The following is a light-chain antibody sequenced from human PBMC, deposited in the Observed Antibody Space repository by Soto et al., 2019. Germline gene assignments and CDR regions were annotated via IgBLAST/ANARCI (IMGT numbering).Light chain of an antibody. CDR1: SNNY. Sequence: GQSVTISCTGFSNNYVSWYQQHPGKAPKLMIYEVTKRPSGVPDRFSGSKSGDTASLTVSGLQAEDEADYYCNSYAGNNNVLFGGGTQLTVL. J-gene: IGLJ2*01. CDR2: EVT. CDR3: NSYAGNNNVL. V-gene: IGLV2-8*01.